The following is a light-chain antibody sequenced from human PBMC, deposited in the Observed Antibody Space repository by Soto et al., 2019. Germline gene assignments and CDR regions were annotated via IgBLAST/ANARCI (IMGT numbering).Light chain of an antibody. CDR3: QQRSNWPGT. Sequence: IVLTQSPATLSLSPGERATLSCRASQSVRTSLAWYQQQPGQAPGLLIYDASNKATGIPARFSGSGSGTDFTLTISSLEPKDFAVYYCQQRSNWPGTFGQGTKVEIK. CDR1: QSVRTS. V-gene: IGKV3-11*01. CDR2: DAS. J-gene: IGKJ1*01.